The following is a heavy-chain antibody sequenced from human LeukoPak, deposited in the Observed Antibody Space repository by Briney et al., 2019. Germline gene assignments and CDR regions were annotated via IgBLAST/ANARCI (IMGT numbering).Heavy chain of an antibody. CDR3: VKERGNSGWSPFDF. V-gene: IGHV3-64D*06. Sequence: GVSLRLSCSASSFTFNSSDMHWVRQAPGKGLDYISSINKIGTTTYYADSAKGRFTISRDNSKNTLYLQMTSLRIEETAIYYCVKERGNSGWSPFDFWGQGTLGTVSS. D-gene: IGHD6-19*01. J-gene: IGHJ4*02. CDR2: INKIGTTT. CDR1: SFTFNSSD.